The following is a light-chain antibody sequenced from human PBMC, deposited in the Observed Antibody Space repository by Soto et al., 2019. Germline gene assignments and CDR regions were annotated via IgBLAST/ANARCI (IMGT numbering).Light chain of an antibody. Sequence: EVVLTQSPATLSLSPGERATLSCRASQSVSTYLDWYQQKPGQPPRLLIYDASNRATGIPARFSGSGSGTDFTLTISGLEPEDFAVYYCQQRSNWPLGYTFGQGTKLEIK. CDR3: QQRSNWPLGYT. V-gene: IGKV3-11*01. CDR2: DAS. CDR1: QSVSTY. J-gene: IGKJ2*01.